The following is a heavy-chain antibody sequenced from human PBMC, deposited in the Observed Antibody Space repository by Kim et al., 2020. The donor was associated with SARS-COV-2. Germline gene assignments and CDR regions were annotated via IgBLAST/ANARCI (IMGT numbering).Heavy chain of an antibody. Sequence: GYADSMKGRFTISRDNGKNSLYLQRNSLRAEDTALYYCAKALSSWYYFDYWGQGTLVTVSS. V-gene: IGHV3-9*01. J-gene: IGHJ4*02. CDR3: AKALSSWYYFDY. D-gene: IGHD6-13*01.